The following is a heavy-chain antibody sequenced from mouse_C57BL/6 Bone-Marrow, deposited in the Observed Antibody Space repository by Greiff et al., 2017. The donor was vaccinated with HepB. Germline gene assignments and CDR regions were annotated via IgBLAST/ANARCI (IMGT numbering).Heavy chain of an antibody. J-gene: IGHJ1*03. CDR1: GFNITDYY. CDR2: IDPEDGDT. CDR3: TTYYYGSSSYWYFDV. V-gene: IGHV14-1*01. D-gene: IGHD1-1*01. Sequence: VQLQQSGAELVRPGASVKLSCTASGFNITDYYMHWVKQRPEQGLEWIGRIDPEDGDTEYAPKFQGKATMTADTSSNTAYLQLSSLTSEDTAVYYCTTYYYGSSSYWYFDVWGTGTTVTVSA.